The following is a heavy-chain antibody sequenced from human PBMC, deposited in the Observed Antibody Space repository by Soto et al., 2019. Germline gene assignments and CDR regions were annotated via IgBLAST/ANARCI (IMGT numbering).Heavy chain of an antibody. CDR3: AAVLLPPDEFAFGGLVAGSFDY. J-gene: IGHJ4*02. CDR1: GYTFTSYG. CDR2: IDREDGKL. V-gene: IGHV1-18*01. Sequence: ASVKVSCKASGYTFTSYGISWVRQAPGQGLEWMGGIDREDGKLVYAKGFQGRLTMTEDTSTDTTYMELSSLRSEDTAVYYCAAVLLPPDEFAFGGLVAGSFDYWGQGTPVTVSS. D-gene: IGHD3-16*02.